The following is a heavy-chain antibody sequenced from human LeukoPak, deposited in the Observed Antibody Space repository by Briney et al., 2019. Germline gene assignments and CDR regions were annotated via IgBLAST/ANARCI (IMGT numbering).Heavy chain of an antibody. Sequence: GGTLRLSCAASGFIFSNAWMNWVRQAPGKGLEWVGRIKSKTDGGTTDYPAAAKRRFTISRDDSKITLYLQMNSLKTEDTALYYCAKDDYVWGPRDHWGQGTLVTVST. D-gene: IGHD3-16*01. J-gene: IGHJ4*02. V-gene: IGHV3-15*01. CDR3: AKDDYVWGPRDH. CDR1: GFIFSNAW. CDR2: IKSKTDGGTT.